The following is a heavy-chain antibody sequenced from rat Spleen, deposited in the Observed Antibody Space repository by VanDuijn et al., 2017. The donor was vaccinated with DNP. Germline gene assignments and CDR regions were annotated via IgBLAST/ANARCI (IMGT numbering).Heavy chain of an antibody. CDR1: GFTFTNCY. CDR2: ISIGGSKT. D-gene: IGHD1-12*03. V-gene: IGHV5S11*01. J-gene: IGHJ3*01. Sequence: EVQLVESGGGLVQPGRSMKLSCAASGFTFTNCYMAWVRQAPTKGLEWVASISIGGSKTYYRDSVKGRFTISRDNAKSTLYLQMDSLRSEETATYYCATSGYGFDGYPFTYWGQGTLVTVSS. CDR3: ATSGYGFDGYPFTY.